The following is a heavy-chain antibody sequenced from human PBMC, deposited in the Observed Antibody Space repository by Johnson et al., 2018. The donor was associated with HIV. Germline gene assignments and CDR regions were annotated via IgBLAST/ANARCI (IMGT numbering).Heavy chain of an antibody. CDR3: AKVPTSMVRGVFDI. Sequence: VQLVESGGGLVQPGGSLRLSCVASGFTLSSYWIHWVRRAPGKGLVWVSVISGSGGSTYYTDSVKGRFTISRDNSKNTLYLQMNSLRAEDTAIYYCAKVPTSMVRGVFDIWGQGTMVTVSS. CDR2: ISGSGGST. V-gene: IGHV3-23*04. D-gene: IGHD3-10*01. CDR1: GFTLSSYW. J-gene: IGHJ3*02.